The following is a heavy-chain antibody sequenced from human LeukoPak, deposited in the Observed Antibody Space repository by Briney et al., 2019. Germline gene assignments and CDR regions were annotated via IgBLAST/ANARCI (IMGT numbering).Heavy chain of an antibody. Sequence: SETLSLTCTVSGGSISSGRYYWSWIRQPAGKGLEWIGRIYTSGSTNYNPSLKSRVTISVDTSKNQFSLKLSSVTAADTAVYYCARVSDPTDIDYWGQGTLVTASS. CDR1: GGSISSGRYY. D-gene: IGHD1-26*01. V-gene: IGHV4-61*02. J-gene: IGHJ4*02. CDR3: ARVSDPTDIDY. CDR2: IYTSGST.